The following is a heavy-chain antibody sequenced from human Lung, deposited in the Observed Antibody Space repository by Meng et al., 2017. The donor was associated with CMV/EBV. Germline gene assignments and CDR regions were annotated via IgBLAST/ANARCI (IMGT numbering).Heavy chain of an antibody. CDR3: AKDLLLFGGANAYFDY. J-gene: IGHJ4*02. CDR2: IRHDGTNK. CDR1: GFTFDNYG. D-gene: IGHD3-16*01. V-gene: IGHV3-30*02. Sequence: SXXASGFTFDNYGMHWVRQTPGKGLEWVAFIRHDGTNKYYGDSVKGRFTISRDNSKNTVYLQMNSLRPEETAIYYCAKDLLLFGGANAYFDYWGQGTLVXVSS.